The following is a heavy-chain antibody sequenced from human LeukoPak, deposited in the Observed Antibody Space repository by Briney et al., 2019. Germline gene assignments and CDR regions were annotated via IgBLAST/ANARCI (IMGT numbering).Heavy chain of an antibody. Sequence: SQTLSLTCTVSGGSISSGSYYWSWIRQPAGKGLEWIGRIYTSGSTNYNPSLKSRVTISVDTSKNQFSLKLSSVTAADTAVYYCATYGGDSVSYYYHMDVWGTGTTVTVSS. CDR1: GGSISSGSYY. V-gene: IGHV4-61*02. CDR3: ATYGGDSVSYYYHMDV. J-gene: IGHJ6*03. D-gene: IGHD2-21*02. CDR2: IYTSGST.